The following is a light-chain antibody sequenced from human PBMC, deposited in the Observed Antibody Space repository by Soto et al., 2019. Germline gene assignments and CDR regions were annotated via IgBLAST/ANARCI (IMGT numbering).Light chain of an antibody. Sequence: EIVMTQSPSTLSVSRVETATVSCRASQSVSSYLAWYQQKPGQAPRLLIYDASNRATGIPARFSGSGSGTEFTLTISSLQSEDFAVYYCQQRSNWPITFGQGTRLEIK. J-gene: IGKJ5*01. CDR2: DAS. V-gene: IGKV3-11*01. CDR3: QQRSNWPIT. CDR1: QSVSSY.